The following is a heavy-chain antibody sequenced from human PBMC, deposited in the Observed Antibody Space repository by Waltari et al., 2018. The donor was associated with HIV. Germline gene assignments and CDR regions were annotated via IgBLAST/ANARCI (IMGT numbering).Heavy chain of an antibody. V-gene: IGHV4-31*03. CDR3: ARDRMPDYDILTEQMSYYYYGMDV. J-gene: IGHJ6*02. Sequence: QVQLQESGPGLVKPSQTLSLTCTVSGGSISSGGYYWSWIRQHPGKGLEWIGYIYYSGSTYYKPSLKSRVTISVDTSKNQFALKLSSVTAADTAVYYCARDRMPDYDILTEQMSYYYYGMDVWGQGTTVTVSS. CDR1: GGSISSGGYY. D-gene: IGHD3-9*01. CDR2: IYYSGST.